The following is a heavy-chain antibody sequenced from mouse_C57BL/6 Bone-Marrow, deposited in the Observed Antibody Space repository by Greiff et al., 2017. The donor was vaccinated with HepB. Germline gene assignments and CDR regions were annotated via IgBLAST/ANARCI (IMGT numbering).Heavy chain of an antibody. CDR1: GFTFSNYW. J-gene: IGHJ2*01. CDR3: TAGLRRGVDD. CDR2: IRLKSDNYAT. D-gene: IGHD2-4*01. V-gene: IGHV6-3*01. Sequence: EVKVEESGGGLVQPGGSMKLSCVASGFTFSNYWMNWVRQSPEKGLEWVAQIRLKSDNYATHYAVSVKGRFTISRDDSKSSVYLQMNNLRAEDTGIYYCTAGLRRGVDDWGQGTTLTVSS.